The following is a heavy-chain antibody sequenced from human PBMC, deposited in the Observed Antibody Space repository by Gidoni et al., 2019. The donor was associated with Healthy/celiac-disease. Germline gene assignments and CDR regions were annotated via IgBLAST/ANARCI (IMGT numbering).Heavy chain of an antibody. V-gene: IGHV1-46*01. CDR3: ARDFFDNSGYYSGEDY. D-gene: IGHD3-22*01. Sequence: QVQLVQTGAEVRRPGASVTVSCNASGYTFTTSYMHWVRQAPGQGTEWMGVIQPSGGSTSYAQKFQGRVTVTRDTSTSTVYMELSSLRSDDTAVYYCARDFFDNSGYYSGEDYWGQGTLVTVSS. CDR1: GYTFTTSY. CDR2: IQPSGGST. J-gene: IGHJ4*02.